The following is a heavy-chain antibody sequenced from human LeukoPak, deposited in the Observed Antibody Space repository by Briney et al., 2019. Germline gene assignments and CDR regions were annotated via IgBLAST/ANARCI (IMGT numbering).Heavy chain of an antibody. CDR1: GFTFSSYA. J-gene: IGHJ4*02. CDR3: AKDLLYGGNSDY. CDR2: ISGSGGST. V-gene: IGHV3-23*01. Sequence: GGSLRLSCAASGFTFSSYAVSWVRQAPGKGLEWVSAISGSGGSTYYADSVKGRFTISRDNSKNTLYLQMNSLRAEDTAVYYCAKDLLYGGNSDYWGQGTLVTVSS. D-gene: IGHD4-23*01.